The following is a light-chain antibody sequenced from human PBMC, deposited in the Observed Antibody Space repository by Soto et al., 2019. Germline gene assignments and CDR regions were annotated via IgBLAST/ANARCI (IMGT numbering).Light chain of an antibody. Sequence: DIQMTQSPSTLSASVGDRVTITCRASQSIGSWLAWFQQKPGKAPKVLIYKASNLESGVPSRFSGSGSGTEFTLTISSLQSDDFATYYCQHYYGYSWTFGQGTRWIS. J-gene: IGKJ1*01. CDR2: KAS. CDR3: QHYYGYSWT. V-gene: IGKV1-5*03. CDR1: QSIGSW.